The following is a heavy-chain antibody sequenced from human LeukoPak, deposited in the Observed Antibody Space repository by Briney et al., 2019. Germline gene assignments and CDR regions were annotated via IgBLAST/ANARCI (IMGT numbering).Heavy chain of an antibody. J-gene: IGHJ4*02. V-gene: IGHV3-53*01. CDR3: ARDLGETGY. Sequence: WGGPKNSRAAPWVSLPSKNKSLGPPAPGEGLEWVSVIYSGGSTYYADSVKGRFTISRDNSKNTLYLQMNSLRAEDTAVYYCARDLGETGYWGQGTLVTVSS. D-gene: IGHD3-10*01. CDR2: IYSGGST. CDR1: WVSLPSKN.